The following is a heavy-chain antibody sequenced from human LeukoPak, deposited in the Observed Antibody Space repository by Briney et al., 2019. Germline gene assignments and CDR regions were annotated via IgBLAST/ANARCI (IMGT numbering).Heavy chain of an antibody. Sequence: ASVKVSCKASGYTFTSYYMHWVRQAAGQGLEWMGIINPSGGSTSYAQKFQGRVTMTRDTSTSTVYMELSSLRSEDTAVYYCARANYYDSSGYSLYYFDCWGQGTLVTVSS. J-gene: IGHJ4*02. CDR1: GYTFTSYY. D-gene: IGHD3-22*01. CDR3: ARANYYDSSGYSLYYFDC. V-gene: IGHV1-46*01. CDR2: INPSGGST.